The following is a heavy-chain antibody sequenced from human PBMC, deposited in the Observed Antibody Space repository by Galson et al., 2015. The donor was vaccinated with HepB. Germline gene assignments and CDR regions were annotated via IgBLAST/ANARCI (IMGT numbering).Heavy chain of an antibody. CDR1: GYTFTGYY. D-gene: IGHD3-10*01. Sequence: SVTVSCKASGYTFTGYYMHWVRQAPGQGLEWMGRINPNSGGTNYAQKFQGRVTMTRDTSTSTAYMELSRLRSDDTAVYYCARVLLWFGELYAFDIWGQGTMVTVSS. J-gene: IGHJ3*02. CDR2: INPNSGGT. CDR3: ARVLLWFGELYAFDI. V-gene: IGHV1-2*06.